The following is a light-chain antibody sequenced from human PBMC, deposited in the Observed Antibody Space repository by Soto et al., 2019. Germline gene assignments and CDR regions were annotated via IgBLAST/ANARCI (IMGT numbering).Light chain of an antibody. CDR3: HQRSNWPFT. CDR2: DTS. J-gene: IGKJ3*01. Sequence: EIVLTQSPATLSLSPGERATLSCRASQSVASQSVSRYLAWYQQKPGQAPRLLIYDTSNRAAGIPARFSGSGSGTDFTLNISSLEPEDFAVYYCHQRSNWPFTFGPGTTVDIK. V-gene: IGKV3-11*01. CDR1: QSVSRY.